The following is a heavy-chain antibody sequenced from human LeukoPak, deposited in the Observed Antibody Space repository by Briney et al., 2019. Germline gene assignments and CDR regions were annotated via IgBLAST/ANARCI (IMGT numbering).Heavy chain of an antibody. V-gene: IGHV4-61*02. J-gene: IGHJ3*02. CDR1: GGSISSGSYY. Sequence: SQTLSLTCTVSGGSISSGSYYWSWIRQPAGKGLEWIGRIYTSGSTNYNPSLKSRVTISVDTSKNQFSLKLSSVTAADTAVYYCARDAIPPCEADDTFDIWGQGTMVTVSS. D-gene: IGHD2-2*02. CDR2: IYTSGST. CDR3: ARDAIPPCEADDTFDI.